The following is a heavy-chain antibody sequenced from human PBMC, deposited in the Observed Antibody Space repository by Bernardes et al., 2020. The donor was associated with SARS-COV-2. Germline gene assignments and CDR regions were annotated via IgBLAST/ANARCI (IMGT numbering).Heavy chain of an antibody. CDR3: AKEFNGLLDY. Sequence: SQTLSLTCTVSGGSISPYYWSWIRQPPGKGLEWIGYIYYSGSTNYNPSLKSRVTISVDTSKNQFSLRLSSVTAADTAIYYCAKEFNGLLDYWGQGILVTVSS. D-gene: IGHD2-15*01. J-gene: IGHJ4*02. V-gene: IGHV4-59*01. CDR1: GGSISPYY. CDR2: IYYSGST.